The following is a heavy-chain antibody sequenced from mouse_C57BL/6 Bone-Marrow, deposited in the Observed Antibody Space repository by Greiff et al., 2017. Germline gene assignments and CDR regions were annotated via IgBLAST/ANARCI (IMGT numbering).Heavy chain of an antibody. V-gene: IGHV1-81*01. CDR1: GYTFTSYG. CDR3: ARPPRAMDY. J-gene: IGHJ4*01. CDR2: IYPRSGNT. Sequence: QVQLQQPGAELVKPGASVKLSCKASGYTFTSYGISWVKQRTGQGLEWIGEIYPRSGNTYYNEKFKGKATLTADKSSSTAYMELRSLTSEDSAVYFCARPPRAMDYWGQGTSVTVSS.